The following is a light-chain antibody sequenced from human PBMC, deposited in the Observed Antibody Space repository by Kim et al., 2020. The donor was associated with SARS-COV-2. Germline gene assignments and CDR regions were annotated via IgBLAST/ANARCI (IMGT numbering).Light chain of an antibody. J-gene: IGKJ5*01. Sequence: DIQTAQSPSTLSASVGDRVTITCRASQSIDSWLAWYQQKPGKAPKLLIYKASSLETGVPSRFSGSGSGTEFTLTISSLQPDDFATYYCQQYDTYSITFGQGTRLEIK. CDR3: QQYDTYSIT. V-gene: IGKV1-5*03. CDR1: QSIDSW. CDR2: KAS.